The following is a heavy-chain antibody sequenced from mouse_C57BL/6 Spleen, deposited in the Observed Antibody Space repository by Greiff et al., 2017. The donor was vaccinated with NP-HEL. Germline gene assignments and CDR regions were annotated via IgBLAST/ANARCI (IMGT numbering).Heavy chain of an antibody. CDR2: IRSKSNNYAT. V-gene: IGHV10-1*01. CDR1: GFSFNTYA. D-gene: IGHD3-1*01. CDR3: VRGGSSDAMDY. Sequence: DVKLVESGGGLVQPKGSLKLSCAASGFSFNTYAMNWVRQAPGKGLEWVARIRSKSNNYATYYADSVKDRFTISRDDSESMLYLQMNNLKTEDTAMYYCVRGGSSDAMDYWGQGTSVTVSS. J-gene: IGHJ4*01.